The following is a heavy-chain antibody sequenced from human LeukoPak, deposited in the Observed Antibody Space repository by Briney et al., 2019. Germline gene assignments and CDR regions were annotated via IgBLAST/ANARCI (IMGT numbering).Heavy chain of an antibody. CDR3: ARQGGPGIDGMDV. CDR1: GGSISSSSYY. J-gene: IGHJ6*02. Sequence: SETLSLTCTVSGGSISSSSYYWGWICQPPGKGLEWIGSIYYSGTSYYNPSLKTRVTISVDTSKNQFSLRLSSLTAADTAVYYCARQGGPGIDGMDVWGQGTTVTVSS. CDR2: IYYSGTS. V-gene: IGHV4-39*01. D-gene: IGHD2-15*01.